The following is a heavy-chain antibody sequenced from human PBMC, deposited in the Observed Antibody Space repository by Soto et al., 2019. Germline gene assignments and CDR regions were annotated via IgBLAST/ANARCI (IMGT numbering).Heavy chain of an antibody. Sequence: QVQLQQWGAGLLKPSETLSLTCAVYGGSFSGYYWSWIRQPPGKGLEWIGEINHSGSTNYNPSLKSRVTISVDTSKNQFSLKLSSVTAADTAVYYCARGKAGPVSVTTPYFDYWGQGTLVTVSS. J-gene: IGHJ4*02. D-gene: IGHD4-17*01. CDR1: GGSFSGYY. CDR2: INHSGST. V-gene: IGHV4-34*01. CDR3: ARGKAGPVSVTTPYFDY.